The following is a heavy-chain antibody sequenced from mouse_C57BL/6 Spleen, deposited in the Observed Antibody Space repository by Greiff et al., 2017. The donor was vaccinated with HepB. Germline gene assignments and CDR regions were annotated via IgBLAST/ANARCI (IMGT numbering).Heavy chain of an antibody. Sequence: EVQLQQSGGDLVKPGGSLKLSCAASGFTFSSYGMSWVRQTPDKRLEWVATISSGGSYTYYPDSVKGRFTISRDNAKNTLYLQMSSLKSEDTAMYYCARQLTTVVANYAMDYWGQGTSVTVSS. D-gene: IGHD1-1*01. CDR2: ISSGGSYT. CDR1: GFTFSSYG. J-gene: IGHJ4*01. CDR3: ARQLTTVVANYAMDY. V-gene: IGHV5-6*01.